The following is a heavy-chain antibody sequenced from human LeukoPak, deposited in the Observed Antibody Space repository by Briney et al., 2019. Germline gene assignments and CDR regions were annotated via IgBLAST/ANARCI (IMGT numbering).Heavy chain of an antibody. J-gene: IGHJ4*02. CDR3: ATSRTFDY. V-gene: IGHV3-74*01. Sequence: GGSLRLSCAASGFTFSSYWMHWVRQSPGKGLVWVSGINSDGSSTSYADSVKGRFTISRDNAKNTVYLQKNSLRAEDTAVYHCATSRTFDYWGQGTLVTVSS. CDR1: GFTFSSYW. CDR2: INSDGSST.